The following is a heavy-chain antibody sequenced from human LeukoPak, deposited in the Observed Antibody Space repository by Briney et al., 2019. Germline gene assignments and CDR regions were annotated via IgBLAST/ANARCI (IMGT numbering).Heavy chain of an antibody. CDR1: GYTFTGYN. J-gene: IGHJ4*02. CDR3: ARGLIWFGELSFDY. CDR2: INPNSGGT. Sequence: GASVKVSCKASGYTFTGYNMHWVRQAPGQGLEWMGWINPNSGGTNFAQKFQGRVTMTRDTSISTAYMELSRLRSDDTAVYYCARGLIWFGELSFDYWGQGTLVTVSS. D-gene: IGHD3-10*01. V-gene: IGHV1-2*02.